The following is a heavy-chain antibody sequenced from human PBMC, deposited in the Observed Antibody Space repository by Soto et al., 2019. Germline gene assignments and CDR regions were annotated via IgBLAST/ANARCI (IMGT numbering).Heavy chain of an antibody. CDR3: AHRLSPVASLAYYGMDV. V-gene: IGHV2-5*01. CDR2: IHWNDDK. CDR1: GFSLSTSGVG. J-gene: IGHJ6*02. Sequence: QITLKESGPTLVKPTQTLTLTCTFSGFSLSTSGVGVGWVRQPPGKALEWLALIHWNDDKRYSPSLKNRLSITKDTSKNQVVLTMTNVDPVDTATYYCAHRLSPVASLAYYGMDVWGQGTTVTVS.